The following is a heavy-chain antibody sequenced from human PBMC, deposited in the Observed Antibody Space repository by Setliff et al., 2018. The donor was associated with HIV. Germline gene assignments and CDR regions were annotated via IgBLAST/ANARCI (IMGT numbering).Heavy chain of an antibody. Sequence: ETLSLTCTVSGGSMNSHYWSWIRQPAGKGLEWIGRIYSSGSTNYNPSLKSRVTMSVDLSKSQFSVKLNSVTAADTAVYYCARDLTGYTSGYGLDYWGQGTLVTVSS. D-gene: IGHD5-18*01. V-gene: IGHV4-4*07. CDR1: GGSMNSHY. CDR2: IYSSGST. J-gene: IGHJ4*02. CDR3: ARDLTGYTSGYGLDY.